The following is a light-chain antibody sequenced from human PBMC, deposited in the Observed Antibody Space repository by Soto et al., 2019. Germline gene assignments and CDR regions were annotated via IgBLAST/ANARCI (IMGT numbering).Light chain of an antibody. CDR1: QSINTW. J-gene: IGKJ1*01. CDR2: KAS. Sequence: DITMTQSPSTLSASVGDRVTITCRASQSINTWLAWYQLKPGRAPKLLIYKASTLESGVSSRFSGSGSGTEFTLTISGLQPDDFATYYCQQYQTYSQFGQGTKVEIK. V-gene: IGKV1-5*03. CDR3: QQYQTYSQ.